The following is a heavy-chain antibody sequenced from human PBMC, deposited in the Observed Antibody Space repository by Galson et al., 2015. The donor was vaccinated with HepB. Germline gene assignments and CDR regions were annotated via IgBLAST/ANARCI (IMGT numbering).Heavy chain of an antibody. CDR3: AKGTTNIDS. Sequence: LRLSCAASGFPYSSLGMTWGRQAPGVGLECVSAISVSGGSTDYADSVRGRLTISRDNSNNMLYLQMNNLRAEDTAVYYCAKGTTNIDSWGQGIQVTVSS. CDR2: ISVSGGST. D-gene: IGHD1-1*01. V-gene: IGHV3-23*01. CDR1: GFPYSSLG. J-gene: IGHJ4*02.